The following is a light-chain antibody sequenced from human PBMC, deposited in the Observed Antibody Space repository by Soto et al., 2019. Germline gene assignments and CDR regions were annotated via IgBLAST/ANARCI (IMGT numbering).Light chain of an antibody. V-gene: IGLV1-40*01. CDR2: GDT. CDR3: QSYDSSLSGPVL. CDR1: NSNIGAGYD. J-gene: IGLJ2*01. Sequence: QSALTQPPSVSGAPGQRVTFSCTGSNSNIGAGYDVNWYQHLPGTAPKLLIYGDTIRPSGVPDRFSGSKSATSASLAIAGLQVEDEGDYYCQSYDSSLSGPVLFGGGTQLTVL.